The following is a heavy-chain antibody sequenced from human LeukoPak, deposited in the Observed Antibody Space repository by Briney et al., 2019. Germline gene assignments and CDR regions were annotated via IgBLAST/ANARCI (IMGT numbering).Heavy chain of an antibody. Sequence: ASVKVSCKVSGYTLTELSMHWVRQAPGKGLEWMGGFDPEDGETIYAQKFQGRVTMTEDTSTDTAYMELSGLRSEDTAVYYCATRDDYYYYMDVWGKGTTVTVSS. CDR1: GYTLTELS. J-gene: IGHJ6*03. CDR2: FDPEDGET. V-gene: IGHV1-24*01. CDR3: ATRDDYYYYMDV. D-gene: IGHD2-21*01.